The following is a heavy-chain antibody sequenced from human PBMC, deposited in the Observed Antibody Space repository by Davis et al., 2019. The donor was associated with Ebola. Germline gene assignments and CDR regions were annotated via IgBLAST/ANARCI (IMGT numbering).Heavy chain of an antibody. J-gene: IGHJ4*02. CDR2: ISGSGGST. CDR1: GFTFNSYA. D-gene: IGHD3-22*01. Sequence: GESLKISCAASGFTFNSYAMTWVRQAPGKGLEWVSAISGSGGSTYYADSVKGRFTISRDNSKNTLYLQMNSLRVDDTAVYFCARDGPNYDVDYWGQGTLVTVSA. CDR3: ARDGPNYDVDY. V-gene: IGHV3-23*01.